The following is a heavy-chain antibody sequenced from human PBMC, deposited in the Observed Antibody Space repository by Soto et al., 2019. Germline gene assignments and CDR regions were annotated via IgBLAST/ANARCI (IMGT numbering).Heavy chain of an antibody. CDR1: GFTVSSNY. J-gene: IGHJ3*02. D-gene: IGHD3-9*01. CDR3: ARHITYYDILTCYQHLDAFDI. V-gene: IGHV3-66*04. Sequence: EVQLVESGGGLVQPGGSLRLSCAASGFTVSSNYMSWVRQAPGKGLEWVSVIYSGGSTYYADSVKGRFTISRDNSKNTLYLQMNSLRAEDTAVYYCARHITYYDILTCYQHLDAFDIWGQGTMVTVSS. CDR2: IYSGGST.